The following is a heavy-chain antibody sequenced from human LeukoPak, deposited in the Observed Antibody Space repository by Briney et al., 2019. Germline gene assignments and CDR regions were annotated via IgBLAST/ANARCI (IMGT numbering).Heavy chain of an antibody. CDR1: GFTFSSFA. D-gene: IGHD3/OR15-3a*01. CDR2: ISATGGT. CDR3: AKEEPPGVLDL. V-gene: IGHV3-23*01. J-gene: IGHJ4*02. Sequence: QPGGSLRLSCVASGFTFSSFAMNWARQAPGKGLEWVSVISATGGTRYADSVKGRFTISRDNSKNTLHLQMNSLRAEDTAVYYCAKEEPPGVLDLWGQGTLITVSS.